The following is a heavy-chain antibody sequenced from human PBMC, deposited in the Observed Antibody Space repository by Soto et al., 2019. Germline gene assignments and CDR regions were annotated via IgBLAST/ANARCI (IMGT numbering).Heavy chain of an antibody. J-gene: IGHJ4*02. CDR1: GGSISSGGYY. Sequence: SETLSLTCTVSGGSISSGGYYWSWIRQHPGKGLEWIGYIYYSGSTYYNPSLKSRVTISVDTSKNQFSLKLSSVTAADTAVYYCARVGWLRSIFDYWGQGTLVTVSS. CDR2: IYYSGST. V-gene: IGHV4-31*03. CDR3: ARVGWLRSIFDY. D-gene: IGHD5-12*01.